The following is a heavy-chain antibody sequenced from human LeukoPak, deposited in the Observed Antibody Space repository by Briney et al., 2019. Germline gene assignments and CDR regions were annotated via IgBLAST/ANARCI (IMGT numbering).Heavy chain of an antibody. D-gene: IGHD2-2*01. CDR2: INHSGST. Sequence: SENLSLTCAVYGGSFSGYYWSWIRQPPGKGLEWIWEINHSGSTNYNPSLKSRVTISVDTSKNQFSLKLSSVTAADTAVYYCARVDIVVVPAAGRNWFDPWGQGTLVTVSS. J-gene: IGHJ5*02. CDR1: GGSFSGYY. CDR3: ARVDIVVVPAAGRNWFDP. V-gene: IGHV4-34*01.